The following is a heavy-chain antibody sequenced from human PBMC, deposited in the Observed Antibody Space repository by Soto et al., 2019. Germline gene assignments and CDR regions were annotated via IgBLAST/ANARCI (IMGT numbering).Heavy chain of an antibody. CDR3: ARAQVSGTIEIGFSV. Sequence: ASVKVSCKASGDTFSHYYMHWVRQAPGQGLEWMSIIYPTFHSPTYSENFQDRLTVTSDASTLTVHMELSSLKSDDTAVYYCARAQVSGTIEIGFSVWGQGTLVTVSS. V-gene: IGHV1-46*01. CDR2: IYPTFHSP. CDR1: GDTFSHYY. J-gene: IGHJ3*01. D-gene: IGHD1-26*01.